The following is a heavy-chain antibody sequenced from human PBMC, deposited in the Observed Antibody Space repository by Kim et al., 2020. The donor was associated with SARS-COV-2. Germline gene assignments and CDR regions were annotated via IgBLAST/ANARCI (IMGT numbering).Heavy chain of an antibody. Sequence: SETLSLTCTVSGGSISSYYWSWIRQPPGKGLEWIGYIYYSGSTNYNPSLKSRVTISVDTSKNQFSRKLSSVTAAETAVYYFARDQRYFDWLLGTYDYYYGMDVWGQGTTVTVSS. D-gene: IGHD3-9*01. CDR3: ARDQRYFDWLLGTYDYYYGMDV. CDR2: IYYSGST. CDR1: GGSISSYY. J-gene: IGHJ6*02. V-gene: IGHV4-59*13.